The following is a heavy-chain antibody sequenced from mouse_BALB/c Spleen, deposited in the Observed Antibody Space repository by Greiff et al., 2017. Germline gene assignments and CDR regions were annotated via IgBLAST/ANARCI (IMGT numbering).Heavy chain of an antibody. CDR1: GFTFSSYA. D-gene: IGHD2-4*01. CDR2: ISSGGSYT. Sequence: EVQLQQSGGGLVKPGGSLKLSCAASGFTFSSYAMSWVRQTPEKRLEWVATISSGGSYTYYPDSVKGRFTISRDNAKNTLYLQMSSLRSEDTAMYYCARFMITPFAYWGQGTLVTVSA. J-gene: IGHJ3*01. V-gene: IGHV5-9-3*01. CDR3: ARFMITPFAY.